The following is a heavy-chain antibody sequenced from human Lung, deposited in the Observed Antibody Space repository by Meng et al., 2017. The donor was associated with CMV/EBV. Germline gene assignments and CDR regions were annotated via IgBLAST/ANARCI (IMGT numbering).Heavy chain of an antibody. J-gene: IGHJ4*02. Sequence: SETLSLTCTVSGGSISSSGYYWGWIRQPPGKGLEWIGSIYYSGNTYYKPSLKSRVAISVDTAKNHFSLKLSSVTAADTAVYYCAKQSIAARSDYWGQGTLVTVSS. V-gene: IGHV4-39*02. D-gene: IGHD6-6*01. CDR3: AKQSIAARSDY. CDR1: GGSISSSGYY. CDR2: IYYSGNT.